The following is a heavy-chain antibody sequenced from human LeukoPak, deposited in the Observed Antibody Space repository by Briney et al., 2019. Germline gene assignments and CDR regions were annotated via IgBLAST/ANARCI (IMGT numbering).Heavy chain of an antibody. J-gene: IGHJ4*02. CDR3: AGTYYYGSGSYHKYDY. V-gene: IGHV4-30-2*01. Sequence: SETLSLTCAVSGGSISSGGYSWSWIRQPPGKGLEWIGYIYHSGSTYYNPSLKSRVTISVDRSKNQFSLKLSSVTAADTAVYYCAGTYYYGSGSYHKYDYWGQGTLVTVSS. D-gene: IGHD3-10*01. CDR1: GGSISSGGYS. CDR2: IYHSGST.